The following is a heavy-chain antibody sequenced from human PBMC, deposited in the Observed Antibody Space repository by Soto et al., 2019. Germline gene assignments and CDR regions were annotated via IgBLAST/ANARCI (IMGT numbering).Heavy chain of an antibody. CDR1: GFTFSSYG. V-gene: IGHV3-30*18. Sequence: QVQLVESGGGVVQPGRSLRLSCAASGFTFSSYGMHWVRQAPGKGLEWVAVISYDGSNKYYADSLKGRLTISRENSNNTLWLKRNGLGTEDTAVYYCAKDGCGGGTCYVWSSCFAPWVQRTLVTVSS. CDR3: AKDGCGGGTCYVWSSCFAP. J-gene: IGHJ5*02. D-gene: IGHD2-15*01. CDR2: ISYDGSNK.